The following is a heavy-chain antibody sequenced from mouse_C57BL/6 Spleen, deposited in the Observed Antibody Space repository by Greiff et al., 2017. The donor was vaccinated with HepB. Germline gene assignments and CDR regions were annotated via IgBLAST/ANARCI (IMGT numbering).Heavy chain of an antibody. CDR1: GYSFTGYY. CDR3: ARWAIYYDYDQAMDY. Sequence: EVQLVESGPELVKPGASVKISCKASGYSFTGYYMNWVKQSPEKSLEWIGEINPSTGGTTYNQKFKAKATLTVDKSSSTAYMQLKSLTSEDSAVYYCARWAIYYDYDQAMDYWGQGTSVTVSS. V-gene: IGHV1-42*01. J-gene: IGHJ4*01. CDR2: INPSTGGT. D-gene: IGHD2-4*01.